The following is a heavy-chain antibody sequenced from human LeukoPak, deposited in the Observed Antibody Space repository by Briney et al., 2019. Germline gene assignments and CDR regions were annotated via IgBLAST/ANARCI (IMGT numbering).Heavy chain of an antibody. Sequence: PSETLSLTCAVSGYSISSGYYWGWIRQPPGKGLEWIGSIYHSGSTYYNPSLKSRVTISVDTSKNQFSLKLSSVTAADTAVYYCARAVVVTTPSFDPWGQGTLVTISS. CDR2: IYHSGST. J-gene: IGHJ5*02. D-gene: IGHD3-22*01. CDR1: GYSISSGYY. V-gene: IGHV4-38-2*01. CDR3: ARAVVVTTPSFDP.